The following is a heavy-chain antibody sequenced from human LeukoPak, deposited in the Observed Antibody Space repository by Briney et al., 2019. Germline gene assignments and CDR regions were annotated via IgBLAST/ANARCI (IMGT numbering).Heavy chain of an antibody. V-gene: IGHV3-33*01. CDR1: GFIFSSYG. CDR3: ARNGGPGSWNYYGLDV. Sequence: GGSLRLSCAASGFIFSSYGMHWVRQAPGKGLEWVAVMWYDGSKNYYADSVKGRFTISRDNSKNTLYLQMKTLRAEDTAVYYCARNGGPGSWNYYGLDVWGQGTTVTVSS. D-gene: IGHD3-10*01. CDR2: MWYDGSKN. J-gene: IGHJ6*02.